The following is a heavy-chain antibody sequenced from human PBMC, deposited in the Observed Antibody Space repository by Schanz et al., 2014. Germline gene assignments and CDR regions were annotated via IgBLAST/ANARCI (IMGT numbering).Heavy chain of an antibody. CDR2: IKKDGSEK. D-gene: IGHD3-3*01. CDR3: ARGRVLDS. V-gene: IGHV3-7*01. Sequence: EVQLAESGGGLVQPGGSLRLSCAASGFTFSGYWMTWVRQAPGKGLEWVANIKKDGSEKYYVDSVKGRFTISRDNTKNTLFRQMNSLRPEDTAVYCGARGRVLDSWGQGTLVTVSS. J-gene: IGHJ4*02. CDR1: GFTFSGYW.